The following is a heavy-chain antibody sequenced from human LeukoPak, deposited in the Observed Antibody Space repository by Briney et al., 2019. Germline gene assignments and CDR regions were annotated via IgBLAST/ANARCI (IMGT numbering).Heavy chain of an antibody. CDR1: GLPFSHYD. Sequence: PGGSLRLSCAVSGLPFSHYDMNWVRQAPGKGLEWVSSISSGGYTIKYHDSVRGRFIISRDSANNSLYLQMNSLRGDDTASYYCATDSSGFSYWGQGILVAVSS. CDR2: ISSGGYTI. V-gene: IGHV3-48*03. CDR3: ATDSSGFSY. D-gene: IGHD3-22*01. J-gene: IGHJ4*02.